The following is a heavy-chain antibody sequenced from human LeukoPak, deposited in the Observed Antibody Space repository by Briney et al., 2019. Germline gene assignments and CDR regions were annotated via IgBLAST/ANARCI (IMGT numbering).Heavy chain of an antibody. J-gene: IGHJ4*02. CDR2: ISYDGSSR. CDR3: ASPPGRPNGD. CDR1: GCSFSNYP. V-gene: IGHV3-30*04. D-gene: IGHD7-27*01. Sequence: QPGRSLRLSCAASGCSFSNYPMQWVRQAPGKGLEWVATISYDGSSRYSAASVKGRFTISRGNSKNTLSLQMNSLRVEDTAMYYCASPPGRPNGDWGQGTLVTVSS.